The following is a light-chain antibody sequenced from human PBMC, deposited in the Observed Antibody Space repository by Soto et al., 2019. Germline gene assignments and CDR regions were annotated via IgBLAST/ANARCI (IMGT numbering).Light chain of an antibody. CDR2: QSN. V-gene: IGLV1-51*02. J-gene: IGLJ1*01. CDR1: TSNIGNNY. CDR3: GSWDHSVSGFV. Sequence: QSVLTQPPSVSAAPGQKVTISCSGSTSNIGNNYFSWFQQLPGTAPKLIIYQSNRRPSGIPDRFSGSKSGTSATLGITGLQTGDEADYYCGSWDHSVSGFVFGTGTKVTVL.